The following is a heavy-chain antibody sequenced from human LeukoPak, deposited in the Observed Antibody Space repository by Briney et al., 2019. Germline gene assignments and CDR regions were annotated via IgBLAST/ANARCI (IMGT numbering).Heavy chain of an antibody. CDR1: GGSFSGYY. D-gene: IGHD3-22*01. J-gene: IGHJ5*02. V-gene: IGHV4-34*01. CDR2: INHSGGT. Sequence: SETLSLTCAVYGGSFSGYYWSWIRQPPGKGLEWIGEINHSGGTNYNPSLKSRVTISVDTSKNQFSLKLSSVTAADTAVYYCARVQKLYYYDSSGYYPYNWFDPWGQGTLVTVSS. CDR3: ARVQKLYYYDSSGYYPYNWFDP.